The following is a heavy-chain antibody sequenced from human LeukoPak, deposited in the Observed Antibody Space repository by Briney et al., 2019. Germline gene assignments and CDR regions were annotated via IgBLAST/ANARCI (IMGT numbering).Heavy chain of an antibody. CDR1: GFTFSGSW. D-gene: IGHD1-7*01. CDR3: ARTRRNYDFDY. Sequence: GGSLRLSCAASGFTFSGSWMHWVRQAPGKGLVWVSRINTDGSSTIYADSVKGRFTISRDNAKNTLYLQMNSLRADDTAVYYCARTRRNYDFDYGGQGTLVTVSS. CDR2: INTDGSST. V-gene: IGHV3-74*01. J-gene: IGHJ4*02.